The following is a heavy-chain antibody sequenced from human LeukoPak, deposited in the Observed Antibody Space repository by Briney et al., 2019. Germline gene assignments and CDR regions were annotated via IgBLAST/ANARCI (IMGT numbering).Heavy chain of an antibody. V-gene: IGHV4-34*01. CDR1: GGSFSGYY. D-gene: IGHD5-18*01. CDR3: ARGGWRWIQLWPYPRLFDY. Sequence: PSETLSLTCAVYGGSFSGYYWSWIRQPPGKGLEWIGEINHSGSTNYNPSLKSRVTISVDTSKNQFSLKLSSVTAADTAVYYCARGGWRWIQLWPYPRLFDYWGQGTLVIVSS. J-gene: IGHJ4*02. CDR2: INHSGST.